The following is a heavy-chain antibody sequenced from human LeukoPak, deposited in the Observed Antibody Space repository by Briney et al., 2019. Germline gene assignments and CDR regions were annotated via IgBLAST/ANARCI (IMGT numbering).Heavy chain of an antibody. V-gene: IGHV4-59*01. CDR3: VASLSLTTGPFDY. CDR1: GGSISSYY. CDR2: IYYSGST. Sequence: PSEXLSLTCTVSGGSISSYYWSWLRQPPGKGLEGIGYIYYSGSTNYNPSLKSRVTISVDTSKNQFSLKLSSVTAADTAVYYCVASLSLTTGPFDYWGQGTLVTVSS. J-gene: IGHJ4*02. D-gene: IGHD5-12*01.